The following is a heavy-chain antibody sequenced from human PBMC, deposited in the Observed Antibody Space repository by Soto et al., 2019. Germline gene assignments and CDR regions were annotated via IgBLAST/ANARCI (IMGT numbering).Heavy chain of an antibody. Sequence: PGGSLRLSCAASGFTSSNAWMSWVRQAPGKGLEWVGRIKSKTDGGTTDYAAPVKGRFTISRDDSKNTLYLQMNSLKTEDTAVYYCTTVRLLYYYYYGMDVWGQGTTVTVSS. V-gene: IGHV3-15*01. CDR1: GFTSSNAW. D-gene: IGHD2-15*01. J-gene: IGHJ6*02. CDR2: IKSKTDGGTT. CDR3: TTVRLLYYYYYGMDV.